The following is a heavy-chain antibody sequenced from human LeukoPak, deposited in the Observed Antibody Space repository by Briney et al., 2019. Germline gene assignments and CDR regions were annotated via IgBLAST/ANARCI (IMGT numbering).Heavy chain of an antibody. V-gene: IGHV3-48*04. J-gene: IGHJ5*02. CDR3: ARDLTGDALAKYNWFDP. CDR1: GFTVSSNY. CDR2: ISSSSSTI. D-gene: IGHD7-27*01. Sequence: GGSLRLSCAASGFTVSSNYMSWVRQAPGKGLEWVSYISSSSSTIYYADSVKGRFTISRDNAKNSLYLQMNSLRAEDTAVYYCARDLTGDALAKYNWFDPWGQGTLVTVSS.